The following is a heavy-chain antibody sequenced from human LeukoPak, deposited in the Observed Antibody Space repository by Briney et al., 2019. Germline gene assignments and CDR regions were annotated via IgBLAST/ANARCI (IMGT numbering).Heavy chain of an antibody. J-gene: IGHJ4*02. V-gene: IGHV3-48*01. Sequence: PGGSLRLSCAASGFTFSSYTMNWVRQAPGKGLEWVSYISSSSRTIYYADSVKGRFTISRDNAKNSLYLQMNSLRAEDTAVYYCARGASTSSGWEDFDYWGQGTLVTVSS. CDR3: ARGASTSSGWEDFDY. CDR1: GFTFSSYT. CDR2: ISSSSRTI. D-gene: IGHD6-19*01.